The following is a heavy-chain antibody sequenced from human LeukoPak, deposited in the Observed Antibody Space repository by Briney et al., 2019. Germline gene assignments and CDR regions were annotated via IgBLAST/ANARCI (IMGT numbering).Heavy chain of an antibody. CDR2: INPSGGST. Sequence: GASVTVSCKASGYTFTSYYMHWVRQAPGQGLEWMGIINPSGGSTSYAQKFQGRVTMTRDTSTSTVYMELSSLRSEDTAVYYCARFREYCSSTSCRGFDYWGQGTLVTVSS. J-gene: IGHJ4*02. CDR1: GYTFTSYY. CDR3: ARFREYCSSTSCRGFDY. D-gene: IGHD2-2*01. V-gene: IGHV1-46*01.